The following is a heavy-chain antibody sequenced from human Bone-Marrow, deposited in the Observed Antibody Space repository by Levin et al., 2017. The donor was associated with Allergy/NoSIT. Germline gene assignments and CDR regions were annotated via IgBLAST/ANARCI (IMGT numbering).Heavy chain of an antibody. D-gene: IGHD3-10*01. V-gene: IGHV3-30*18. CDR1: GFTFSSYG. CDR3: AKDPVRDRYGSGSYYKRPLNYGMDV. Sequence: GGSLRLSCAASGFTFSSYGMHWVRQAPGKGLEWVAVISYDGSNKYYADSVKGRFTISRDNSKNTLYLQMNSLRAEDTAVYYCAKDPVRDRYGSGSYYKRPLNYGMDVWGQGTTVTVSS. J-gene: IGHJ6*02. CDR2: ISYDGSNK.